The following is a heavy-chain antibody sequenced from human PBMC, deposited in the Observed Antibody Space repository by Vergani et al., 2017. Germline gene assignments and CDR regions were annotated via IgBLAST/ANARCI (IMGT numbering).Heavy chain of an antibody. J-gene: IGHJ5*02. V-gene: IGHV1-69*04. D-gene: IGHD6-19*01. CDR1: GGTFSSYA. CDR2: IIPILGIA. CDR3: ARVAVAGQWFDP. Sequence: QVQLVQSGAEVKKPGASVKVSCKASGGTFSSYAISWVRQAPGQGLEWMGRIIPILGIANYAQKFQGRVTITADKSTSTAYMELSSLRSEDTAVYYCARVAVAGQWFDPWGQGTLVTVSS.